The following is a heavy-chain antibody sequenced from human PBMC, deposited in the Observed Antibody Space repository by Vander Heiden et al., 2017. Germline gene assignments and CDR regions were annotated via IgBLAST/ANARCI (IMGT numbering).Heavy chain of an antibody. J-gene: IGHJ3*02. CDR1: GFPFSSYA. CDR3: AKASSYYDYVWGSYRTEGAFDI. D-gene: IGHD3-16*02. V-gene: IGHV3-23*01. Sequence: EVQLLESGGGLVQPGGSLRLSCAASGFPFSSYAMSWVRQAPGKGLEWVSAISGSGGSTYYADSVKGRFTISRDNSKNTLYLQMNSLRAEDTAVYYCAKASSYYDYVWGSYRTEGAFDIWGQGTMVTVSS. CDR2: ISGSGGST.